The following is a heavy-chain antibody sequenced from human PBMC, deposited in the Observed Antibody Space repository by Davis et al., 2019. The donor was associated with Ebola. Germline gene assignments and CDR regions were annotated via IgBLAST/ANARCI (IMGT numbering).Heavy chain of an antibody. CDR3: ERHLRPYIGNYCGGFGYDI. CDR2: IAYDVSNK. J-gene: IGHJ3*02. Sequence: GRSLRPSCAASGTILRTYVMYWVRQAPGKVLEWVAAIAYDVSNKYYADSVQGRFTISRDNSRHTLYLQMNSLRAEDTAVYYCERHLRPYIGNYCGGFGYDIWGQGTMGTVFS. D-gene: IGHD1-26*01. CDR1: GTILRTYV. V-gene: IGHV3-30*04.